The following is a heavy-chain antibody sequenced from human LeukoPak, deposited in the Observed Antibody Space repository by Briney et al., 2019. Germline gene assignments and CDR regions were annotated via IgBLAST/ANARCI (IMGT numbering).Heavy chain of an antibody. CDR3: AKDHYGYCSSTSCRGSSSWALFDY. Sequence: GGSLRLSCTASGFTFSSYGMHWVRQAPGKGLEWVAVISYDGSNKYYADSVKGRFTISRDNSKNTLYLQMNSLRAEDTAVYYCAKDHYGYCSSTSCRGSSSWALFDYWGQGTLVTDSS. J-gene: IGHJ4*02. CDR1: GFTFSSYG. V-gene: IGHV3-30*18. D-gene: IGHD2-2*01. CDR2: ISYDGSNK.